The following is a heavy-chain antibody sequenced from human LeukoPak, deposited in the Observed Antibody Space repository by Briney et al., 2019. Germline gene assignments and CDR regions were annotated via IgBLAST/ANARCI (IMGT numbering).Heavy chain of an antibody. V-gene: IGHV1-46*01. CDR2: INPSGGST. CDR1: GYTFTGYY. D-gene: IGHD2-21*02. CDR3: ARGEIVVVTAIEYYFNY. J-gene: IGHJ4*02. Sequence: GASVKVSCKASGYTFTGYYMHWVRQAPGQGLEWMGIINPSGGSTSYAQKFQGRVTMTRDTSTSTVYMELSSLRSEDTAVYYCARGEIVVVTAIEYYFNYWGQGTLVTVSS.